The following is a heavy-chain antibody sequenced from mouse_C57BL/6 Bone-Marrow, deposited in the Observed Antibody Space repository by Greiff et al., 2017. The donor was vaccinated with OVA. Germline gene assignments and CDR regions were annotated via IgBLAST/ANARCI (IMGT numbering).Heavy chain of an antibody. D-gene: IGHD2-5*01. CDR2: IDPSDSYT. J-gene: IGHJ3*01. V-gene: IGHV1-50*01. Sequence: QVQLQQPGAELVKPGASVKLSCKASGYTFTSYWMQWVKQRPGQGLEWIGEIDPSDSYTNYNQKFKGKATLTVDTSSSTAYMQLSSLTSEDSAVYYGARSSNTWFAYWGQGTLVTVSA. CDR3: ARSSNTWFAY. CDR1: GYTFTSYW.